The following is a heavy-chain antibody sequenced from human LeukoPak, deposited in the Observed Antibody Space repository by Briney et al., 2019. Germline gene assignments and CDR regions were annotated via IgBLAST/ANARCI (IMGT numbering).Heavy chain of an antibody. Sequence: AGGPLRLSCEASGFTFSRYNMNWVRQAPGKGLEWVSYISSSSGNRYYAESVKGRFTVSRDNAKNSLYLQMNSLRDEDRAVYYCARDPTMGGAFDVWGQGTTVTVSS. D-gene: IGHD3-10*01. CDR2: ISSSSGNR. CDR3: ARDPTMGGAFDV. J-gene: IGHJ3*01. CDR1: GFTFSRYN. V-gene: IGHV3-48*02.